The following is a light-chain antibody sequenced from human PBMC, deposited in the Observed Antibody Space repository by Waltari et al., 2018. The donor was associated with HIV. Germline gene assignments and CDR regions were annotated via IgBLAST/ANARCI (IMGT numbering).Light chain of an antibody. J-gene: IGLJ2*01. CDR2: DVI. CDR1: RSDVGGYNY. V-gene: IGLV2-8*01. CDR3: SSHAGSKVV. Sequence: QSALPQPPSVSGSPEPPVTPSCTGTRSDVGGYNYISWHQQHQGKAPKLMMYDVIKRPSGVPDRFSGSKSGNTASLTVSGLQPEDEADYYCSSHAGSKVVFGGGTRLTVL.